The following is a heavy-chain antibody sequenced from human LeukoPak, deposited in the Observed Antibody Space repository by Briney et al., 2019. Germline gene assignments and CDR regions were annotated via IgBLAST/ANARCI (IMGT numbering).Heavy chain of an antibody. CDR2: ISYDGSNK. J-gene: IGHJ4*02. CDR3: ARIGESSGWDQQDY. CDR1: GFTLSSYA. V-gene: IGHV3-30-3*01. D-gene: IGHD6-19*01. Sequence: HPGGSLRLSCAASGFTLSSYAVHWVRQAPGKGLEWVAFISYDGSNKYYADSVKGRFTISRDNSKNTLYLQINSLRAEDTAVYYCARIGESSGWDQQDYWGQGTLVTVSS.